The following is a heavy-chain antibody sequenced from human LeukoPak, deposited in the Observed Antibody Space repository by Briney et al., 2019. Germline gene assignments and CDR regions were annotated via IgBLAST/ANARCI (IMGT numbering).Heavy chain of an antibody. CDR3: ARLGEYYYYYYGMDV. J-gene: IGHJ6*02. V-gene: IGHV3-21*01. D-gene: IGHD3-10*01. Sequence: GGSLRLSCAASGFTFSSYSMNWVRQAPGKGLEWVSSISSSSSYIYYADSVKGRFTISRDNAKNSLYLQMNSLRDEDTAVYYCARLGEYYYYYYGMDVWGQGTTVTVSS. CDR2: ISSSSSYI. CDR1: GFTFSSYS.